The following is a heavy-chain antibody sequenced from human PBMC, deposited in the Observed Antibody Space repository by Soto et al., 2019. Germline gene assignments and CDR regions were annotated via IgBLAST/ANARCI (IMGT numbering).Heavy chain of an antibody. CDR3: ARDTSEYYYYYGMDV. J-gene: IGHJ6*02. V-gene: IGHV4-59*01. CDR2: IYYSAST. Sequence: SETLSLTCTVSGGSISSYYWSWIRQPPGKGLEWIGYIYYSASTNYNPSLKSRVTISVDTSKNQFSLKLSSVTAADTAVYYCARDTSEYYYYYGMDVWGQGTTVTVSS. CDR1: GGSISSYY.